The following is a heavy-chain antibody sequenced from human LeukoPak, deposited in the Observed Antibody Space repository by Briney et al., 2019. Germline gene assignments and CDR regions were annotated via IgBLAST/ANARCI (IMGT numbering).Heavy chain of an antibody. CDR2: IYYSGTT. V-gene: IGHV4-31*03. Sequence: SETLSLTCTVSGGSISSGGNFWSWIRQRPGKGLEWIGFIYYSGTTYSNPSLKSRVAISADTSKNEFSLKLNSLTAADTAVYYCARGGSGSYYSVYYAVDVWGQGTTVTVSS. D-gene: IGHD1-26*01. J-gene: IGHJ6*02. CDR1: GGSISSGGNF. CDR3: ARGGSGSYYSVYYAVDV.